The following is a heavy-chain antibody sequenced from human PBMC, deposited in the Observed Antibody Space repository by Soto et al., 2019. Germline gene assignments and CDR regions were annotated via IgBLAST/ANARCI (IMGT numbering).Heavy chain of an antibody. CDR1: GYPFTCYG. CDR2: INAYNGNT. Sequence: QVQLVQSGAEVKKPGASVTVSCKASGYPFTCYGISWVRQAPGQGLEWMGWINAYNGNTDYAQKLQGRVTMTTDTSTGTAEMERRSLRSDDADVFYCARDPVAGTYFDYWGQGTLVTVSS. V-gene: IGHV1-18*01. J-gene: IGHJ4*02. CDR3: ARDPVAGTYFDY. D-gene: IGHD6-19*01.